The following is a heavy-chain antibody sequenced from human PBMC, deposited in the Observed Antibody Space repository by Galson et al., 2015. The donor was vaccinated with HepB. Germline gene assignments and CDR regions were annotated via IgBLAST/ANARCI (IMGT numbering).Heavy chain of an antibody. CDR1: GFTFSSHA. J-gene: IGHJ4*02. Sequence: SLRLSRAASGFTFSSHAMSWVRQAPGKGLEWVSGISGSGGSTHCADSVKGRFTISRDNSKNTLYLQMNSLRAEDTAVYYCAKDMEWLVPIYHFDYWGQGTLLTVSS. D-gene: IGHD6-19*01. V-gene: IGHV3-23*01. CDR3: AKDMEWLVPIYHFDY. CDR2: ISGSGGST.